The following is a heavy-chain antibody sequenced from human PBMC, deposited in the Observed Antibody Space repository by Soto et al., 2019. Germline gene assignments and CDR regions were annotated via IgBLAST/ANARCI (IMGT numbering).Heavy chain of an antibody. CDR2: ISYDGSNK. J-gene: IGHJ4*02. V-gene: IGHV3-30*18. D-gene: IGHD6-19*01. CDR3: AKDRSSGWYGY. Sequence: ESGGGVVQPGRSLRLSCAASGFTFSSYGMHWVRQAPGKGLEWVAVISYDGSNKYYADSVKGRFTISRDNSKNTLYLQMNSRRAEDTAVYYCAKDRSSGWYGYWGQGTLVTVSS. CDR1: GFTFSSYG.